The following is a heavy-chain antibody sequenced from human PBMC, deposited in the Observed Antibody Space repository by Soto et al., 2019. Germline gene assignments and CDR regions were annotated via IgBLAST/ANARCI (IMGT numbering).Heavy chain of an antibody. CDR2: ISYDGSNK. V-gene: IGHV3-30*18. CDR1: GFTFSSYG. J-gene: IGHJ4*02. CDR3: AKVSGSYSSPDY. D-gene: IGHD1-26*01. Sequence: GGSLRLSCGASGFTFSSYGMHWVRQAPGKGLEWVAVISYDGSNKYYADSVKGRFTIPRDNSKNTLYLQMNSLRAEDTAVYYCAKVSGSYSSPDYWGQGTLVTVSS.